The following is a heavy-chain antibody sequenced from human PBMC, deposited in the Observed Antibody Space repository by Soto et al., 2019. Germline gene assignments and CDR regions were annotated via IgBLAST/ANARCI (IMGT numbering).Heavy chain of an antibody. CDR2: IYYSGST. D-gene: IGHD3-22*01. CDR3: ARASGGSGSYRLLLHTRGDAFDI. J-gene: IGHJ3*02. V-gene: IGHV4-31*03. CDR1: GGSISSGGYY. Sequence: SEILSLTCTVSGGSISSGGYYWSWIRQHPGKGLEWIGYIYYSGSTYYNPSLKSRVTISVDTSKNQFSLKLSSVTAADTAVYYCARASGGSGSYRLLLHTRGDAFDIWGQGTMVTVSS.